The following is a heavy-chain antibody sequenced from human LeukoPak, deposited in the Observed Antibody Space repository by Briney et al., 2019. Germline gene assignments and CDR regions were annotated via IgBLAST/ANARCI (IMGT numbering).Heavy chain of an antibody. CDR3: AREKSGNYYMDV. V-gene: IGHV1-2*02. J-gene: IGHJ6*03. CDR1: GYIFIDNY. Sequence: ASVKVSCKASGYIFIDNYLHWVRQAPGQGPEYMGWLNPNTGGTYYAQEFQGRVTLTRDTSISTAYLELSRLRSDDTAVYYCAREKSGNYYMDVWGKGTTVTVSS. CDR2: LNPNTGGT.